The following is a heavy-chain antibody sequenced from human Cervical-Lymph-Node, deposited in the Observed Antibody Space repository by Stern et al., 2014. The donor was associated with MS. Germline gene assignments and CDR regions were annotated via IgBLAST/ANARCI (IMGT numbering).Heavy chain of an antibody. Sequence: VQLVESGGGLVRPGGSLRLSCEASGFTFSDYYMIWIRQAPGQGMEWVSYISGGADTIYYADSVKGRFTISRDNAKNSLFLQMNSLRAEDTAVYYCARTWERGVNWSDAWGQGILVIVSS. V-gene: IGHV3-11*01. CDR1: GFTFSDYY. J-gene: IGHJ5*02. D-gene: IGHD1-26*01. CDR3: ARTWERGVNWSDA. CDR2: ISGGADTI.